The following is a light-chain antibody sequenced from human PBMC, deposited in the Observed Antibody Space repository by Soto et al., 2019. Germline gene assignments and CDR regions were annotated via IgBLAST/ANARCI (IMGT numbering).Light chain of an antibody. J-gene: IGKJ4*01. CDR3: QQYNNWPPLT. CDR1: QSVSSK. CDR2: GAS. V-gene: IGKV3-15*01. Sequence: EIVMTQSPATLSVSPGERATLSCRASQSVSSKLAWYQHKPGQAPRLLIYGASTRATGIPARFSGSGSGTEFTLTISSLQSEDFAVYYCQQYNNWPPLTFGGGTKVEIK.